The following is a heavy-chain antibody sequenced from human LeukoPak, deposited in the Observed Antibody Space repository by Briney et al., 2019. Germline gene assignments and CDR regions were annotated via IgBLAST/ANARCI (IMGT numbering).Heavy chain of an antibody. D-gene: IGHD3-9*01. CDR1: GFTLSSYG. CDR2: ISGSGGST. Sequence: PGRSLRLSCAASGFTLSSYGMHWVRQAPGKGLEWVSAISGSGGSTYYADSVKGRFTISRDNSKNTLYLQMNSLSAEDTAVYYCAKDGDILTGYPLDYWGQGTLVTVSS. J-gene: IGHJ4*02. CDR3: AKDGDILTGYPLDY. V-gene: IGHV3-23*01.